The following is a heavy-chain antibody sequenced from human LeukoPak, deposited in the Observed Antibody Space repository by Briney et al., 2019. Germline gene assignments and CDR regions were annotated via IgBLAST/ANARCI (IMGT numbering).Heavy chain of an antibody. J-gene: IGHJ6*02. CDR1: GYTFTSYG. D-gene: IGHD3/OR15-3a*01. Sequence: GASVKVSRKASGYTFTSYGISWVRQAPGQGLEWMGWISAYNGNTNYAQKLQGRVTMTTDTSTSTAYMEPRSLRSDDTAVYYCARDWTADYYYGMDVWGQGTTVTVSS. CDR3: ARDWTADYYYGMDV. V-gene: IGHV1-18*01. CDR2: ISAYNGNT.